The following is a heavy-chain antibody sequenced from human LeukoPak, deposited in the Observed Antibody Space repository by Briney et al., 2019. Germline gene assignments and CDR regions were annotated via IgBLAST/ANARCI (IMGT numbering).Heavy chain of an antibody. D-gene: IGHD3-10*02. CDR3: ARDPFQVLQPVHPPVRGIPSLDY. CDR2: IYYTGDA. V-gene: IGHV4-39*07. J-gene: IGHJ4*02. Sequence: PSETLSLTCSVSGGSIDSTSYFWGWVRQPPGKGLEWIGSIYYTGDAYYNPSLKSRVTISIDTSKNQLSLKLTSVTAADTAVYFCARDPFQVLQPVHPPVRGIPSLDYWAKGMVVT. CDR1: GGSIDSTSYF.